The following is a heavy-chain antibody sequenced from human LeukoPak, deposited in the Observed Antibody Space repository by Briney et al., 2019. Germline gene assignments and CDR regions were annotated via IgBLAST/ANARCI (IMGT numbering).Heavy chain of an antibody. Sequence: PSETLSLTCSVSGDSISSCYWSWIRQPPGKGLEWMGNIYNSANTNYNPSLQSRVTMSVDTSKSEFSLQLTSVSAADTAVYYSASRFSSRSDGNGYYYGHDAFDVWGQGTLVTVSS. CDR3: ASRFSSRSDGNGYYYGHDAFDV. CDR2: IYNSANT. CDR1: GDSISSCY. D-gene: IGHD3-22*01. J-gene: IGHJ3*01. V-gene: IGHV4-59*08.